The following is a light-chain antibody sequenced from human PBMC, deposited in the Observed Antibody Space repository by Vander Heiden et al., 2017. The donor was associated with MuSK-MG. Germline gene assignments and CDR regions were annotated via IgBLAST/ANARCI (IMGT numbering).Light chain of an antibody. Sequence: QSALTQPASVSGSPGQSITISCTGTNYDVGNYDLVSWYQHHPGKAPKVSRYEVFKRPSGLSNRVSGSKSGNTAFLTISGLQAEDDADDYCCSYAGGGTVVFATGTKVTVL. CDR1: NYDVGNYDL. V-gene: IGLV2-23*02. CDR3: CSYAGGGTVV. CDR2: EVF. J-gene: IGLJ1*01.